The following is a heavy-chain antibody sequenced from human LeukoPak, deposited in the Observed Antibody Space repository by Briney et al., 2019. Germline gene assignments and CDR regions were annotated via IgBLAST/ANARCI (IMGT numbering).Heavy chain of an antibody. CDR1: GFTFGSYG. Sequence: GGSLRLSCAASGFTFGSYGMSWVRQAPGKGLEWVAFITTTGATTSYAGSVKGRFTISRDNTRDTLYMQMNSLRDEDTALYYCTIMHGYYDGSGYWVQWGQGTLVTVSS. CDR3: TIMHGYYDGSGYWVQ. J-gene: IGHJ4*02. V-gene: IGHV3-23*01. CDR2: ITTTGATT. D-gene: IGHD3-22*01.